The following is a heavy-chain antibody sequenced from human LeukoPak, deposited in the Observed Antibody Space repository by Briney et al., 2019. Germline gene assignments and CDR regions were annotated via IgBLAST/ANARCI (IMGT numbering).Heavy chain of an antibody. CDR2: IYTSGST. CDR1: GGSISSYY. D-gene: IGHD4-11*01. V-gene: IGHV4-4*07. J-gene: IGHJ6*03. Sequence: PSETLSLTCTVSGGSISSYYWSWIRQPAGKGLEWIGRIYTSGSTNYNPSLKSRVTMSVDTSKNQFSLKLSSVTAADTAVYYCARDLENHSNTKLYYYYYMDVWGKGTTVTVSS. CDR3: ARDLENHSNTKLYYYYYMDV.